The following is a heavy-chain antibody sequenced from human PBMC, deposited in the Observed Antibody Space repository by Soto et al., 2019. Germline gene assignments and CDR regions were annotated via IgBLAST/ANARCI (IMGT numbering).Heavy chain of an antibody. V-gene: IGHV3-11*01. Sequence: WGSLRLSCAASGFTFSDYSIIFIRQAPGKGLEWVSYISSSGSTINYADSVKGRFTISRDNAKNSLYLQMNSLRAEDTAVYYCARVRYYFDYWGQGSLVTVSS. CDR3: ARVRYYFDY. D-gene: IGHD3-10*01. CDR2: ISSSGSTI. J-gene: IGHJ4*02. CDR1: GFTFSDYS.